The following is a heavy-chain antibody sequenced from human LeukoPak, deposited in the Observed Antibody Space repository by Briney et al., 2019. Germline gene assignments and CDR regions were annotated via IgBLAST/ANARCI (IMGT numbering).Heavy chain of an antibody. Sequence: PSETLSLTCTVSGYSISSGYYWGWIRQPPGKGLEWIGSIYHSGSTNYNPSLKSRVTISVDMSKNQFSLKLSSVTAADTAVYYCARDHNQYYYGSGVSGGWFDPWGQGTLVTVSS. J-gene: IGHJ5*02. CDR1: GYSISSGYY. CDR3: ARDHNQYYYGSGVSGGWFDP. CDR2: IYHSGST. V-gene: IGHV4-38-2*02. D-gene: IGHD3-10*01.